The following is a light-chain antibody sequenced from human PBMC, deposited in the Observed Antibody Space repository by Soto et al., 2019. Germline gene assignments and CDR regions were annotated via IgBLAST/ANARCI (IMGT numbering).Light chain of an antibody. CDR3: QQTYSAPPL. CDR1: QSIGTN. V-gene: IGKV1-39*01. CDR2: AVS. J-gene: IGKJ1*01. Sequence: DIPVTQAPFSLSASVGDRVTLTCLASQSIGTNLNWYQQRPGKAPKLLIYAVSSLQSGVSSRFSGSGSGKDFTLSITSLQREDFATYYCQQTYSAPPLFGQGTKVDIK.